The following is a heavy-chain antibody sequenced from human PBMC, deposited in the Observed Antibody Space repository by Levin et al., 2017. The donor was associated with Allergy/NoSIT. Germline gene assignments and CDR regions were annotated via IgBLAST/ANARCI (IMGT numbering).Heavy chain of an antibody. D-gene: IGHD3-10*01. CDR3: ARESRMVRGVTKGDFDY. CDR2: INHSGST. CDR1: GGSFSGYY. Sequence: SETLSLTCAVYGGSFSGYYWSWIRQPPGKGLEWIGEINHSGSTNYNPSLKSRVTISVDTSKNQFSLKLSSVTAADTAVYYCARESRMVRGVTKGDFDYWGQGTLVTVSS. J-gene: IGHJ4*02. V-gene: IGHV4-34*01.